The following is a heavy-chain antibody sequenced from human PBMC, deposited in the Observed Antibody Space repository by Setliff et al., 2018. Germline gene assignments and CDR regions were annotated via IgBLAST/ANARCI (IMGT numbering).Heavy chain of an antibody. J-gene: IGHJ4*02. D-gene: IGHD2-15*01. CDR2: IKHDGSEK. CDR1: GFTFSTYW. Sequence: LRLSCTSSGFTFSTYWMSWVRQAPGKGLEWVANIKHDGSEKNYEDSVKGRFTISRDNAENSLYLQMNSLRAEDTAVYYCARDHIYRGGSWYDYFDSWGQGTLVTVSS. V-gene: IGHV3-7*01. CDR3: ARDHIYRGGSWYDYFDS.